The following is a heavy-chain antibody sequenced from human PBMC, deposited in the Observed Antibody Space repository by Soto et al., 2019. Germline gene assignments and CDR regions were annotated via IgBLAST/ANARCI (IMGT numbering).Heavy chain of an antibody. CDR2: IWYDGGNK. Sequence: GGSLRLSCAASGFNFSSYVMHWVRQAPGKGLEWVAVIWYDGGNKYYADSVKGRFTISRDNSKNTLYLQMNSLRAEDTAVYYCARPQQWLTLFPHRGQGTLVTVSS. J-gene: IGHJ1*01. CDR3: ARPQQWLTLFPH. CDR1: GFNFSSYV. V-gene: IGHV3-33*01. D-gene: IGHD6-19*01.